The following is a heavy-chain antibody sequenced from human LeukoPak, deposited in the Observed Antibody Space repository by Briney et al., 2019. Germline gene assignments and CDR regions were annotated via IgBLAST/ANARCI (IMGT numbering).Heavy chain of an antibody. CDR1: GYTFTSYD. Sequence: GASVKVSCKASGYTFTSYDINWVRQATGQGLEWMGWMNPNSGNTGYAQKFQGRVTITRNTSISTAYMELSSLRSEDTAVYYYAREMWRYYYGSGEGWFDPWGQGTLVTVSS. CDR2: MNPNSGNT. D-gene: IGHD3-10*01. CDR3: AREMWRYYYGSGEGWFDP. J-gene: IGHJ5*02. V-gene: IGHV1-8*03.